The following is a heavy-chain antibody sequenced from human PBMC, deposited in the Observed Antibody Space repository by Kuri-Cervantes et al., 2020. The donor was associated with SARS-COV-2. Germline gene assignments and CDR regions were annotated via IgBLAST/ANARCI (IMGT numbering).Heavy chain of an antibody. J-gene: IGHJ4*02. D-gene: IGHD3-3*01. V-gene: IGHV3-11*04. CDR2: IGPSGTTK. CDR3: ARASFDFWSGYYTGYYFDS. Sequence: GGSLRLSCTASGFIFSDYYMTWIRQAPGKGLEWVSNIGPSGTTKYYADSVKGRFTISRDNAKNSLYLQMSSLRAEDTAVYYCARASFDFWSGYYTGYYFDSWGQGALVTVSS. CDR1: GFIFSDYY.